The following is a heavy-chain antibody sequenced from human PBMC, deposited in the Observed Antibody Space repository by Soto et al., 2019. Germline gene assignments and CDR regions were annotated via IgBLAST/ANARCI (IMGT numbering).Heavy chain of an antibody. CDR2: IYPAHSDI. Sequence: PGESLKISCKGSGYSFDNYWIAWVRQMSGRGLEWMGVIYPAHSDIRYSPSFEGQVTISADKSIATAYLQWSSLRASDTAIYYCARGYYRSDYWAQGTPVNVSS. J-gene: IGHJ4*02. CDR1: GYSFDNYW. D-gene: IGHD2-21*01. V-gene: IGHV5-51*01. CDR3: ARGYYRSDY.